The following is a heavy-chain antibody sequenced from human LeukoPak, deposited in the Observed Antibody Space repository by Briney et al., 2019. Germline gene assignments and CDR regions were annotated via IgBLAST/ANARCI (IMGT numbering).Heavy chain of an antibody. V-gene: IGHV4-4*07. CDR3: ARQTTFYYFDY. CDR2: IYSSGST. Sequence: SETLSLTCTVSGGSIKTFYWTWIRQPAGKGLEWIVRIYSSGSTYYNPSLKSRVTMSVDTSKNQFSLKLSSVTAADTAVYYCARQTTFYYFDYWGQGTLVTVSS. CDR1: GGSIKTFY. J-gene: IGHJ4*02. D-gene: IGHD1-14*01.